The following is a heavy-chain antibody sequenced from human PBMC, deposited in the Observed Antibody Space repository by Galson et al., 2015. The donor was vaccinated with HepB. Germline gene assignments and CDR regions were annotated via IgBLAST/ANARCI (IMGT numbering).Heavy chain of an antibody. D-gene: IGHD6-19*01. V-gene: IGHV1-8*01. Sequence: SVTVSCKASGYTFTSYDINWVRQAPGQGLEWMGWMNPKSGNAGFAQKIQGRVTMTRDASISTAYMELTSLRSDDTAKYYCTRGRRSSDWHTVFDYWGQGALVTVSS. CDR1: GYTFTSYD. CDR3: TRGRRSSDWHTVFDY. CDR2: MNPKSGNA. J-gene: IGHJ4*02.